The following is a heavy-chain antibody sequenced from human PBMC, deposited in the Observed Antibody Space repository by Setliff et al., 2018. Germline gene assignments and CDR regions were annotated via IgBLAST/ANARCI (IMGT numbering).Heavy chain of an antibody. CDR2: IYYSGST. CDR1: GGSISSSSYY. V-gene: IGHV4-39*07. J-gene: IGHJ6*03. CDR3: ARAECYYGSGSFHPYYMDV. Sequence: NPSETLSLTCTVSGGSISSSSYYWGWIRQPPGKGLEWIGSIYYSGSTYYNPSLKSRVTISVDTSKNQFSLKLSSVTAADTAVYYCARAECYYGSGSFHPYYMDVWGQGTTVTVSS. D-gene: IGHD3-10*01.